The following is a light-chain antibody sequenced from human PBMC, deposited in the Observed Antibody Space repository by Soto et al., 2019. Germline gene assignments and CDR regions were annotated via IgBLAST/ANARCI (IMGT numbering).Light chain of an antibody. CDR3: SSYTSISTLV. J-gene: IGLJ1*01. CDR2: EVS. Sequence: QSALTQPASVSGSPGQSITISCTGTTSDVGAYNFVSWYQHHPGKAPKIMIYEVSNRPSGVSNRFSGSKSGNTASLTISGLQSEDEADYYCSSYTSISTLVFGTGTQLTVL. V-gene: IGLV2-14*01. CDR1: TSDVGAYNF.